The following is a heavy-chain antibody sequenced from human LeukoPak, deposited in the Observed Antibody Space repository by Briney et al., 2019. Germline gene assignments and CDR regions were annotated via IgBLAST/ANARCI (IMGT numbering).Heavy chain of an antibody. CDR3: ASKSGRFRFDS. D-gene: IGHD3-3*01. CDR2: ITQDSGDK. J-gene: IGHJ5*01. V-gene: IGHV3-7*02. CDR1: GFTFIKYW. Sequence: GGSLRLSCAALGFTFIKYWMNWVRQSPGKGLDSIANITQDSGDKTYVEPMERRVTISRDNAKNSLHLQMISLRGEDTAVYYGASKSGRFRFDSWGQGALVTVSS.